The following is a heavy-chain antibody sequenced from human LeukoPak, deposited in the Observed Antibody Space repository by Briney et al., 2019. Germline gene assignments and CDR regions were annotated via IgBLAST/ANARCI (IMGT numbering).Heavy chain of an antibody. CDR1: GFTFSSYG. J-gene: IGHJ6*03. D-gene: IGHD5-12*01. V-gene: IGHV3-30*02. CDR2: IRFDGSNT. Sequence: GGSLRLSCVGSGFTFSSYGMHWVRQAPGKGLEWVAFIRFDGSNTYYADSVKGRFTISRDNSKNTLYLQMNSLRAEDTAVYYCAKDPVDIVATITYYYYYYYMDVWGKGTTVTISS. CDR3: AKDPVDIVATITYYYYYYYMDV.